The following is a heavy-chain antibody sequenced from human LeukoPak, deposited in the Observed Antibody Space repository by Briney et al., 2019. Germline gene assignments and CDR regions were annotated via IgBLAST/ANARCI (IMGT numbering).Heavy chain of an antibody. CDR3: ARALLRYCSSTSCYWFDP. J-gene: IGHJ5*02. V-gene: IGHV1-69*13. Sequence: SVKVSCKASGGTFSSYVISWVRQAPGQGLEWMGGIIPIFGTANYAQKFQGRVTITADESSSTAYMELSSLRSEDTAVYYCARALLRYCSSTSCYWFDPWGQGTLVTVSS. CDR2: IIPIFGTA. D-gene: IGHD2-2*01. CDR1: GGTFSSYV.